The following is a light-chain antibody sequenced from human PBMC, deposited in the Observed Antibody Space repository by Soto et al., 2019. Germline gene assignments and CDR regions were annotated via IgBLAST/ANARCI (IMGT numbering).Light chain of an antibody. J-gene: IGLJ2*01. Sequence: QSVVTQEPSLTVSPGETVTLTCGSSTGVVTSGHYPYWFRQKPGQAPMTLIYDTSDKLSWTPARFSGSLLGGKAALTLSGAQPEDEADYYCQAWDSSTVVFGGGTKVTVL. CDR3: QAWDSSTVV. CDR1: TGVVTSGHY. CDR2: DTS. V-gene: IGLV7-46*01.